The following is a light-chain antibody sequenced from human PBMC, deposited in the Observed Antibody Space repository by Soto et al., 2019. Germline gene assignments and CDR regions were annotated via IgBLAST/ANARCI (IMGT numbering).Light chain of an antibody. V-gene: IGKV3-20*01. CDR1: QSVSSSY. J-gene: IGKJ2*01. CDR2: GAS. Sequence: EIVLTQSPGTLSLSPGERATLSCRASQSVSSSYLAWYQQKPGQAPRLLMYGASSRATGIPDRFSGSGSGTDFPLTISRLEPEDFAVYYCQQYGSSPMYSFGQGTKLEIK. CDR3: QQYGSSPMYS.